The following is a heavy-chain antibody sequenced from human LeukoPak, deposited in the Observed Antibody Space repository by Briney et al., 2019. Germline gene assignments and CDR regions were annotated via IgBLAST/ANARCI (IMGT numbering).Heavy chain of an antibody. Sequence: ASVKVSCKASGYTLTDYQLDWVRQAPGQGLELMGRINPNNGGTNHAQNFQGRVTMTRDTSINTVYMELSRLRSDDTAIYYCARDRRGSYEYWGQGTLVTVSS. CDR3: ARDRRGSYEY. D-gene: IGHD1-26*01. V-gene: IGHV1-2*06. J-gene: IGHJ4*02. CDR2: INPNNGGT. CDR1: GYTLTDYQ.